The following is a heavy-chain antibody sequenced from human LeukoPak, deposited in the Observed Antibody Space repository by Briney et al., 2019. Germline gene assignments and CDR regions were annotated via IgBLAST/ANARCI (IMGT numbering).Heavy chain of an antibody. D-gene: IGHD1-14*01. CDR2: INHSGST. Sequence: SETLSLTCTVSGGSISSYYWSWIRQPPGKGLEWIGEINHSGSTNYNPSLKSRVTISVDTSKNQFSLKLSSVTAADTAVYYCARKSAGAELDYWGQGTLVTVSS. J-gene: IGHJ4*02. CDR3: ARKSAGAELDY. CDR1: GGSISSYY. V-gene: IGHV4-34*01.